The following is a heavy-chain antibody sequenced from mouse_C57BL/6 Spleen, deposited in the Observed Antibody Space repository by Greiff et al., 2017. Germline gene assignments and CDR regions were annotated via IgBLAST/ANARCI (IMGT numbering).Heavy chain of an antibody. Sequence: VQLQESGAELAKPGASVKLSCKASGYTFTSYWMHWVKQRPGQGLEWIGYINPSSGYTKYNQTFKDKATLTAEKSSSTAYMQLSSLTYEDSAVYYCARIYDGYYEYWGQGTTLTVSS. D-gene: IGHD2-3*01. CDR2: INPSSGYT. CDR1: GYTFTSYW. CDR3: ARIYDGYYEY. V-gene: IGHV1-7*01. J-gene: IGHJ2*01.